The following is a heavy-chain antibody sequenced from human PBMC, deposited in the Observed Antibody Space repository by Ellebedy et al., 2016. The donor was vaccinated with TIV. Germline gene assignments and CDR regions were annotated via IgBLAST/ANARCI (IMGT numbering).Heavy chain of an antibody. Sequence: GESLKISCAASGFSFSSYWMSWVRQAPGKGLEWVANIRVDGNDKCYVDSVKGRFTISRDNAKNSLYLQMNSLRAEDTALYYSAKDGSYGDYLSPAHAFVFWGQGTMVTVSS. CDR3: AKDGSYGDYLSPAHAFVF. CDR1: GFSFSSYW. D-gene: IGHD4-17*01. V-gene: IGHV3-7*01. CDR2: IRVDGNDK. J-gene: IGHJ3*01.